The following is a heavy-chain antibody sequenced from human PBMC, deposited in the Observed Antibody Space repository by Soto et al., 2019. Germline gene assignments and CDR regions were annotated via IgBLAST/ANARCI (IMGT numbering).Heavy chain of an antibody. CDR1: GYPVTAYY. Sequence: QLHLVQSGAVVKKPGASVTVSCSASGYPVTAYYMHWVRQAPGRGLEWMGGINPATGAAKYTQTFQGRVTMARDTSTSTVFMELSGLRSEDTAVFSCARGGGAGVAGSASFDMWGQGTLVTVSS. CDR2: INPATGAA. J-gene: IGHJ3*02. CDR3: ARGGGAGVAGSASFDM. D-gene: IGHD6-19*01. V-gene: IGHV1-2*02.